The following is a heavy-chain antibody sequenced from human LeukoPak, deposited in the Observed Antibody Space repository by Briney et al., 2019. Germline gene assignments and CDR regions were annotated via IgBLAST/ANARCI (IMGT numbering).Heavy chain of an antibody. CDR1: GFTFSSYA. CDR2: ISGSGGST. J-gene: IGHJ4*02. V-gene: IGHV3-23*01. Sequence: PGGSLRLSCAASGFTFSSYAMSWVRQAPGKGPEWVSAISGSGGSTYYADSVKGRFTISRDNSKNTLYLQMNSLRAEDTAVYYCAKGTELLVVVAATFDYWGQGTLVTVSS. D-gene: IGHD2-15*01. CDR3: AKGTELLVVVAATFDY.